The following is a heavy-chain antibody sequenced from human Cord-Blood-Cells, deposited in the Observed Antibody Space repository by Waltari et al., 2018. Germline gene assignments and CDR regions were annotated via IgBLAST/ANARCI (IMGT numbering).Heavy chain of an antibody. Sequence: EVQLVESGGGLVQPGGSLSLSCAASGCTFSSYWSGWVRQAPGKGLERVAKIKQDGSEKYYVDSVKGRFTISRDNAKNSLYLQMNSLRAEDTAVYYCARSRAEGLDFDYWGQGTLVTVSS. CDR2: IKQDGSEK. CDR1: GCTFSSYW. V-gene: IGHV3-7*05. CDR3: ARSRAEGLDFDY. J-gene: IGHJ4*02.